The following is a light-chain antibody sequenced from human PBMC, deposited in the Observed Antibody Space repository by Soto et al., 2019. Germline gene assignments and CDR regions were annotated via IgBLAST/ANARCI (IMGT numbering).Light chain of an antibody. J-gene: IGKJ2*01. Sequence: DIQMTQSPSSLSASVGDRVTITCRASQGISNYLAWYQQKPGKVPKLLIYAASTLPSGVPSRFSGSGSGTDFTLTINSLQPEDVATYYCQKYNSAPYTFGQGPKLKIK. V-gene: IGKV1-27*01. CDR2: AAS. CDR3: QKYNSAPYT. CDR1: QGISNY.